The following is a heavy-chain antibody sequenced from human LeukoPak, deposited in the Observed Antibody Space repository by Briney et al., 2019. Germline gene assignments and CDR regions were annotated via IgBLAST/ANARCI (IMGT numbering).Heavy chain of an antibody. Sequence: ASVKVSCKASGYTFRNDDINWVRQATGQGLEWMGWINPNNGNLGYAQKFQGRVNITRNTPISTAYMELSSLTSEDTAVYYCARSDHNSWNAFDIWGQGTMVTVSS. J-gene: IGHJ3*02. D-gene: IGHD1-26*01. V-gene: IGHV1-8*03. CDR2: INPNNGNL. CDR3: ARSDHNSWNAFDI. CDR1: GYTFRNDD.